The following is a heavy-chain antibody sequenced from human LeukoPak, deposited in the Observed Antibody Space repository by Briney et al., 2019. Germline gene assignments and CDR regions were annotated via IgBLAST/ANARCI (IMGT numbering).Heavy chain of an antibody. CDR2: INHSGST. D-gene: IGHD6-6*01. V-gene: IGHV4-34*01. CDR1: GGSISSYY. CDR3: ARGVHGYTTSSHWFDP. J-gene: IGHJ5*02. Sequence: PSETLSLTCTISGGSISSYYWSWIRQPPGKGLEWIGEINHSGSTNDNPSLKSRVTISVDTSKKQFSLKLRSVTAADTAVYYCARGVHGYTTSSHWFDPWGQGTLVTVSS.